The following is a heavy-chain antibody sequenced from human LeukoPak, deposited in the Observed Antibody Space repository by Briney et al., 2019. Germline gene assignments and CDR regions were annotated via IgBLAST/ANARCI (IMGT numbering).Heavy chain of an antibody. V-gene: IGHV1-2*02. Sequence: ASVKVSCKASGYTFTGYYMHRVRQAPGQGLEWMGWINPNSGGTNYAQKFQGRVTMTRDTSISTAYMELSRLRSDDTAVYYCASDVGNYYDSSGTTDYWGQGTLVTVSS. J-gene: IGHJ4*02. CDR1: GYTFTGYY. CDR2: INPNSGGT. CDR3: ASDVGNYYDSSGTTDY. D-gene: IGHD3-22*01.